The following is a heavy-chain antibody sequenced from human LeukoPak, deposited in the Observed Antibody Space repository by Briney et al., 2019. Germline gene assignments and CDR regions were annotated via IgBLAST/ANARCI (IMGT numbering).Heavy chain of an antibody. V-gene: IGHV4-4*07. CDR3: ARAQYQVVGGYYYVDV. CDR2: IYTSGST. CDR1: GGSISSYY. Sequence: SETLSLTCTVSGGSISSYYWSWIRQPAGKGLEWIGRIYTSGSTNYNPSLKSRVTMSVDTSKNQFSLKLSSVTAAYTAVYYCARAQYQVVGGYYYVDVWGKGTTVTVSS. D-gene: IGHD2-2*01. J-gene: IGHJ6*03.